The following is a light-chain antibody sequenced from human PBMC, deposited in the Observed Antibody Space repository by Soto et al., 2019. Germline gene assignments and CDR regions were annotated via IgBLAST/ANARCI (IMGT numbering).Light chain of an antibody. J-gene: IGKJ4*01. CDR3: QHDYNLLT. Sequence: EIVMTQSPATLSVSPGERATLSCRASQSVRSNLAWYQQKPGQAPRLLIYDASNRATGIPARFSGSGSGTDFTLTISSLEPEDFAVYYCQHDYNLLTFGGGTKVDIK. CDR1: QSVRSN. V-gene: IGKV3D-15*01. CDR2: DAS.